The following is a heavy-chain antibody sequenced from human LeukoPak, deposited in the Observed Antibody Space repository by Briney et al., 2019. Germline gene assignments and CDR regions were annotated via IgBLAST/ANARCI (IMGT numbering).Heavy chain of an antibody. D-gene: IGHD4-11*01. J-gene: IGHJ4*02. Sequence: GASVKVSCKASGYTFTGYYMHWVRQAPGQGLEWMGRINPNSGGTNYAQKFQGRVTMTRDTSISTAYMELSRLRSDDTAVYYCAREDDYSYYFDYWGQGTLVTVSS. CDR1: GYTFTGYY. CDR2: INPNSGGT. CDR3: AREDDYSYYFDY. V-gene: IGHV1-2*06.